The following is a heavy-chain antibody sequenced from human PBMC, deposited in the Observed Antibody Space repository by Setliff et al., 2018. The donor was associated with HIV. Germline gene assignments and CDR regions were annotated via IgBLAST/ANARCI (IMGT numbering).Heavy chain of an antibody. CDR2: TYHSGTT. Sequence: SETLSLTCTVSGHSITRGYYWGWIRQPPEKGLEWIGSTYHSGTTYYNPSLKSRVTISVDTSKNQFSLKLSSVTAADTAVYYCARGLSFYDPGGFDYWGQGTLVTVSS. J-gene: IGHJ4*02. CDR1: GHSITRGYY. CDR3: ARGLSFYDPGGFDY. V-gene: IGHV4-38-2*02. D-gene: IGHD3-22*01.